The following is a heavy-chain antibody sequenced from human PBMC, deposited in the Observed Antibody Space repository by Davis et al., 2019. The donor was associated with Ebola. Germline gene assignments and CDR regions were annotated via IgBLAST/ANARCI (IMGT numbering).Heavy chain of an antibody. CDR1: GFTFSGYA. CDR3: ARDRTPTQWLVLDYYYYGMDV. Sequence: GGSLRLSCVASGFTFSGYAMHWVRQAPGKGLEWVAVISYDGSNKYYADSVKGRFTISRDNSKNTLYLQMNSLRAEDTAVYYCARDRTPTQWLVLDYYYYGMDVWGKGTTVTVSS. J-gene: IGHJ6*04. V-gene: IGHV3-30-3*01. D-gene: IGHD6-19*01. CDR2: ISYDGSNK.